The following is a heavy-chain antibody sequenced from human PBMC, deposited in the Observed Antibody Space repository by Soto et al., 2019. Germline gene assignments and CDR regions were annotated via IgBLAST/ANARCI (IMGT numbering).Heavy chain of an antibody. CDR1: TFTFSNFG. CDR3: ATDYGDYACYLDY. Sequence: QVQLVESGGGVVQPGRSLRLSCAASTFTFSNFGMNWVRQAPGKGLEWVAVISFDGSKKYYAASVKGRFTISRDNSKNTQYLEMTSLRPEDTAFYYSATDYGDYACYLDYWGRGTLVNVSS. D-gene: IGHD4-17*01. V-gene: IGHV3-30*03. CDR2: ISFDGSKK. J-gene: IGHJ4*02.